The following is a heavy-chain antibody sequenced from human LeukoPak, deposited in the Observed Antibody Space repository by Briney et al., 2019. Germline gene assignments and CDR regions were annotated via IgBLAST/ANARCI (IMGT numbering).Heavy chain of an antibody. CDR3: ARGLYSSTYYFYYMDV. CDR1: ADSISGYS. D-gene: IGHD6-13*01. V-gene: IGHV4-4*07. CDR2: FYTSGSI. Sequence: NPSETLSLTCTVSADSISGYSWNWVRQPAGKGLEWIGRFYTSGSINYIPSLKSRVTVSVDTSKNQFSLEMTSVTAADTAVYYCARGLYSSTYYFYYMDVWGKGTTVTVSS. J-gene: IGHJ6*03.